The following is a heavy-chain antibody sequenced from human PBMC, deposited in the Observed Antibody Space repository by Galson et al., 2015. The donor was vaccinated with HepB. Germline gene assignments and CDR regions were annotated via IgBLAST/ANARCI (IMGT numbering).Heavy chain of an antibody. D-gene: IGHD6-13*01. Sequence: SLRLSCAASGFTFSSYAMHWVRQAPGKGLEWVAVISYDGSNKYYADSVKGRFTISRDNSKNTLYLQMNSLRAEDTAVYYCARGGYSSSWYVNYYYYGMDVWGQGTTVTVSS. J-gene: IGHJ6*02. CDR3: ARGGYSSSWYVNYYYYGMDV. V-gene: IGHV3-30-3*01. CDR2: ISYDGSNK. CDR1: GFTFSSYA.